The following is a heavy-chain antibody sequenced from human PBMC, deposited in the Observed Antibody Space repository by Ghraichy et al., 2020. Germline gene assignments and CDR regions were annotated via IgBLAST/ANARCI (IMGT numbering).Heavy chain of an antibody. CDR2: IYYSGST. V-gene: IGHV4-59*08. CDR3: ARHGAPDYYGMDV. Sequence: LSLTCTVSGGSISSYYWSWIRQPPGKGLEWIGYIYYSGSTNYNPSLKSRVTISVDTSKNQFSLKLSSVTAADTAVYYCARHGAPDYYGMDVWGQGTSVTVSS. D-gene: IGHD1-26*01. CDR1: GGSISSYY. J-gene: IGHJ6*02.